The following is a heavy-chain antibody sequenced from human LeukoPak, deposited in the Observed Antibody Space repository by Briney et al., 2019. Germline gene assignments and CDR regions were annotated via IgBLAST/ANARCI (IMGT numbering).Heavy chain of an antibody. D-gene: IGHD3-3*01. J-gene: IGHJ4*02. CDR3: ARIGRSDFWSGYYFAADY. Sequence: PSETLSLTCAVYGGSFSGYYWSWIRQPPGKGLEWIGEINHSGSTNYNPSLKSRVTISVDTSKNQFSLKLSSVTAADTAVYYCARIGRSDFWSGYYFAADYWGQGTLVTASS. CDR1: GGSFSGYY. CDR2: INHSGST. V-gene: IGHV4-34*01.